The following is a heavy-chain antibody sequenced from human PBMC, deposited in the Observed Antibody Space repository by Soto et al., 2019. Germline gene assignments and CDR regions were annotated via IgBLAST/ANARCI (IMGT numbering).Heavy chain of an antibody. CDR2: IRGGGDVS. D-gene: IGHD5-12*01. Sequence: GESLKISCAASGFTFSTSFMSWVRQAPGKGLEWVSAIRGGGDVSYYADSVKGRFTISSDNSENTLYLQMNSLRAEDTAIYYCAKHLPWPNSWFDPWGQGTLVTVSS. V-gene: IGHV3-23*01. CDR1: GFTFSTSF. CDR3: AKHLPWPNSWFDP. J-gene: IGHJ5*02.